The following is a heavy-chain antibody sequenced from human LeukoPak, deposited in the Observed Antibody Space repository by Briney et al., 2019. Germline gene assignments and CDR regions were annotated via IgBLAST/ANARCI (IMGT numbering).Heavy chain of an antibody. D-gene: IGHD6-13*01. CDR1: GYTFTSYY. CDR2: INPSGGST. Sequence: ASVKVSCKASGYTFTSYYMHWVRQAPGQGLEWMGIINPSGGSTSYAQKFQGRVTMTRNTSISTAYMELSSLRSEDTAVYYCARAGSSSWNYYYYGMDVWGQGTTVTVSS. J-gene: IGHJ6*02. CDR3: ARAGSSSWNYYYYGMDV. V-gene: IGHV1-46*01.